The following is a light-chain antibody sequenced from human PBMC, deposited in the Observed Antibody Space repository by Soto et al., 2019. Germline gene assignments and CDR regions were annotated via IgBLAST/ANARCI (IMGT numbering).Light chain of an antibody. J-gene: IGLJ1*01. Sequence: QSALTQPASVSGSPGQSITISCTGTSSDVGGYNYVSWYQQHPGKAPKLMIYDVSNRPSGVSNRFSGSKSGNTASLTISGLQSEYEADYYCFSYTSSSTLGVFGTGTKLTVL. CDR1: SSDVGGYNY. CDR2: DVS. V-gene: IGLV2-14*01. CDR3: FSYTSSSTLGV.